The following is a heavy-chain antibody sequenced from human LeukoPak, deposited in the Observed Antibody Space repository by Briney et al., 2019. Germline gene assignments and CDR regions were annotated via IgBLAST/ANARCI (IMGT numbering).Heavy chain of an antibody. J-gene: IGHJ6*02. CDR2: ISYDGSNK. CDR3: AKDFSGRYSNYTFDYYYYGMDV. D-gene: IGHD4-11*01. Sequence: GRSLRLSCAASGFTFSSYGTHWVRQAPGKGLEWGAVISYDGSNKYYADSVKGRFTISRDNSKNTLYLQMNGLRAEDTAVYYCAKDFSGRYSNYTFDYYYYGMDVWGQGTTVTVSS. V-gene: IGHV3-30*18. CDR1: GFTFSSYG.